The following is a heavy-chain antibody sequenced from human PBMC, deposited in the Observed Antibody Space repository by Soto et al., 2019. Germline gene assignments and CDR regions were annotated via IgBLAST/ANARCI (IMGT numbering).Heavy chain of an antibody. J-gene: IGHJ3*01. V-gene: IGHV3-53*01. CDR3: ASWHEREHAYDV. D-gene: IGHD1-1*01. CDR2: LYDVDGT. Sequence: DVQLVESGGGLIQPGESLRLSCAAFGLTVSGKKYVAWVRQAPGKGLEWISALYDVDGTYYADSVKGRFTTSSDSSKTTVYLQTNGLRPDDTAVYYCASWHEREHAYDVWGRGTTVTVSS. CDR1: GLTVSGKKY.